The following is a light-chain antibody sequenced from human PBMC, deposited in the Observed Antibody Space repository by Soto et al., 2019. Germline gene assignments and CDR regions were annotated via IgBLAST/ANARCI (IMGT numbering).Light chain of an antibody. Sequence: DVVMTPSPDSLAVSLGELAPLTCRSSQSVFFRSNNKNSVAWYQQKAGQPPKLLISWASSRETGVTDRVSGSGSGTECTLTISSLQAEDVAVYYWQQYYDTLRTFGQGTKVEIK. V-gene: IGKV4-1*01. J-gene: IGKJ1*01. CDR3: QQYYDTLRT. CDR2: WAS. CDR1: QSVFFRSNNKNS.